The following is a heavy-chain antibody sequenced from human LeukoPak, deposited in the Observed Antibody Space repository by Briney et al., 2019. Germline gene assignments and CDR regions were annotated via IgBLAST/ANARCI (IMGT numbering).Heavy chain of an antibody. D-gene: IGHD6-19*01. CDR2: SGNGDNT. Sequence: GGSLRLSCAASGFTFSTYAISWVRQAPGKGLEWVSGSGNGDNTYYADSVKGWFTIYRDNSKSRLSLQMNSLRAEDTAVYYCAKTLSSGWSGKYYFDYWGQGTLVSVSS. CDR1: GFTFSTYA. CDR3: AKTLSSGWSGKYYFDY. J-gene: IGHJ4*02. V-gene: IGHV3-23*01.